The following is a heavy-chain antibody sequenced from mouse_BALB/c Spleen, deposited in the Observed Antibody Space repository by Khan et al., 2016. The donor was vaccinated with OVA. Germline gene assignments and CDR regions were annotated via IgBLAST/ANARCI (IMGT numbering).Heavy chain of an antibody. D-gene: IGHD1-2*01. J-gene: IGHJ3*01. CDR1: GFTFSYYG. Sequence: EVELVESGGGLVQPGGSRKLSCAASGFTFSYYGMAWVRQAPGKGPEWVAFIRDLAYSISYADTVTGRFTISRENAKNTLYLEMRSLRSEDTAIDYCARGGGTAPCAYWGLGTLVTVSA. CDR3: ARGGGTAPCAY. V-gene: IGHV5-15*02. CDR2: IRDLAYSI.